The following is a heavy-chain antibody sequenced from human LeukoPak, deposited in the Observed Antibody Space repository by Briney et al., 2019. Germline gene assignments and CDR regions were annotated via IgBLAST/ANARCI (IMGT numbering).Heavy chain of an antibody. J-gene: IGHJ4*01. CDR2: MKQDGSEK. CDR1: GFTFSRYW. CDR3: ARETIPNPIAARTWDY. Sequence: GGSLRLSCAASGFTFSRYWMSWVRQAPGKGLERVATMKQDGSEKYYMDSVKGRFIISRDNAKNSLYLQMNSLRAEDTALYFCARETIPNPIAARTWDYWGHGALVTVSS. D-gene: IGHD6-6*01. V-gene: IGHV3-7*01.